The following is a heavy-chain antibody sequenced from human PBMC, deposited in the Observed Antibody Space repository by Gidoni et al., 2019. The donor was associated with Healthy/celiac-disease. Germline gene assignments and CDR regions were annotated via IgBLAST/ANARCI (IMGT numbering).Heavy chain of an antibody. CDR3: ARDGFYCSSTSCYSVWGFDY. J-gene: IGHJ4*02. V-gene: IGHV3-30*01. Sequence: GRFTISRDNSKNTLYLQMNSLRAEDTAVYYCARDGFYCSSTSCYSVWGFDYWGQGTLVTVSS. D-gene: IGHD2-2*01.